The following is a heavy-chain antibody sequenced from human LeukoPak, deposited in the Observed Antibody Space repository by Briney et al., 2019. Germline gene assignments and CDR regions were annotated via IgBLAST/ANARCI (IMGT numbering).Heavy chain of an antibody. CDR2: ISSSGSTI. Sequence: GGSLRLSCAASGFTFSSYEMNWVRQAPGKGLEWVSYISSSGSTIYYADSVKGRFTISRDNSKNTVYLQLSNLRVADTAVYYCAKLEDWGQGTLVAVSS. CDR3: AKLED. V-gene: IGHV3-48*03. D-gene: IGHD1-1*01. J-gene: IGHJ4*02. CDR1: GFTFSSYE.